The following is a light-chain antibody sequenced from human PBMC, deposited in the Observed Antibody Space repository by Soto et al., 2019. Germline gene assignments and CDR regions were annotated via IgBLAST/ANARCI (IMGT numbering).Light chain of an antibody. V-gene: IGKV2-28*01. Sequence: DIVMTQSPLSLPVTSGEPASISCRSSQSLLHSNGYNYLDWYLQKPGQSPQLLIYLGSNRASGVPDRFSGSGSGTDFTLKISRVEAEDVGVYYCMQALQTWTFGQGTKVGIK. CDR1: QSLLHSNGYNY. J-gene: IGKJ1*01. CDR2: LGS. CDR3: MQALQTWT.